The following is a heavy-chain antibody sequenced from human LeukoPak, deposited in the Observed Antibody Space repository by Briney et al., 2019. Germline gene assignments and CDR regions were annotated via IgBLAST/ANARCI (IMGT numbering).Heavy chain of an antibody. CDR3: ARRNREKAISLDL. Sequence: GESLRISCQGSGYRFISYWITWVRQMPGRGLDWMGRIDPSASQTNYNPSFRGHITISVDRSISTVYLQWGSLQASDTAIYYCARRNREKAISLDLWGRGTVVTVSS. D-gene: IGHD1-14*01. CDR1: GYRFISYW. CDR2: IDPSASQT. V-gene: IGHV5-10-1*01. J-gene: IGHJ2*01.